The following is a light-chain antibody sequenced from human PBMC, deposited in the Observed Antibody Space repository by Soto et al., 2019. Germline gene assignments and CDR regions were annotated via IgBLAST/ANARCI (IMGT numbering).Light chain of an antibody. CDR2: GAS. Sequence: EIVMTQSPATLSVSPGERATLSCRASQSVSSNLAWYQQKPGQAPRLLIYGASTRATGIPARFSGSGSGTEFTLTISSLPSEDFAVYYCHHYNNSLTFGGAPKVEIK. CDR3: HHYNNSLT. V-gene: IGKV3-15*01. J-gene: IGKJ4*01. CDR1: QSVSSN.